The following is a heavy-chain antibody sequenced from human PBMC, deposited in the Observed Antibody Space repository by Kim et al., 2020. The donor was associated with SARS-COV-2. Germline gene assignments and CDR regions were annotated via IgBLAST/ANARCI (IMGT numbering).Heavy chain of an antibody. D-gene: IGHD2-8*01. J-gene: IGHJ6*02. Sequence: SVTGRCTISRDNAKNTLYLQMNSLRAEDTAVYYCARDVMVNYYCYGMDVWGQGTTVTVSS. CDR3: ARDVMVNYYCYGMDV. V-gene: IGHV3-74*01.